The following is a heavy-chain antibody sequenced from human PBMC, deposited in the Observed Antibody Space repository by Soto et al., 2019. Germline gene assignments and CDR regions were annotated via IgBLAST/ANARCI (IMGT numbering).Heavy chain of an antibody. Sequence: PGGSLRLSCAASGFTFSSYAMNWVRQAPGKGLECVSTISGGGGAASYADSVKGHFTISRDNSKNTLYLEMNSLRVEDTAVYYCAKEGYCRGSACYPEDWGPGTLVTVSS. V-gene: IGHV3-23*01. J-gene: IGHJ4*02. CDR1: GFTFSSYA. CDR3: AKEGYCRGSACYPED. CDR2: ISGGGGAA. D-gene: IGHD2-15*01.